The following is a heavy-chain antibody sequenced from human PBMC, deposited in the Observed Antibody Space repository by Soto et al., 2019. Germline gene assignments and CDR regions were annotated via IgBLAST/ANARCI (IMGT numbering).Heavy chain of an antibody. CDR1: GGSISSYY. Sequence: SETLSLTCTVSGGSISSYYWSWIRQPPGKGLEWIGYIYYSGSTNYNPSLKSRVTISVDTSKSQFSLKLSSVTAADTAVYYCARFWVPAAMLDYWGQGTLVTVSS. CDR2: IYYSGST. J-gene: IGHJ4*02. D-gene: IGHD2-2*01. CDR3: ARFWVPAAMLDY. V-gene: IGHV4-59*01.